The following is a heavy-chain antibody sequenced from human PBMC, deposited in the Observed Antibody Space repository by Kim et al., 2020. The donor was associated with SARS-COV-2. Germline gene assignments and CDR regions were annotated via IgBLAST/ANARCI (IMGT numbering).Heavy chain of an antibody. D-gene: IGHD3-16*01. CDR1: GGSFSDYY. CDR3: ATGRLGGRLSWFDP. CDR2: INLSGST. J-gene: IGHJ5*02. Sequence: SETLSLTCAVYGGSFSDYYWSWIRQAPGMGLEWIGEINLSGSTNYNPSLKSRVTISIDTSKNQFSLRLTSVTAADTAVYYCATGRLGGRLSWFDPWGRGT. V-gene: IGHV4-34*01.